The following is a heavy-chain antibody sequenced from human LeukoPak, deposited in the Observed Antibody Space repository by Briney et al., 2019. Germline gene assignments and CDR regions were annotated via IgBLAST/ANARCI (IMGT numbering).Heavy chain of an antibody. J-gene: IGHJ3*02. CDR1: GYSFTSYW. D-gene: IGHD6-19*01. V-gene: IGHV5-51*01. CDR2: IYPADSDT. CDR3: ARPRQGYSSAAHAFDI. Sequence: AGESLKISCKGSGYSFTSYWIGWVRQMPGKGLEWMGIIYPADSDTTYSPPFQGQVTISVDKSISTAYLQWSSLKASDTAMYYCARPRQGYSSAAHAFDIWGQGTMVTVSS.